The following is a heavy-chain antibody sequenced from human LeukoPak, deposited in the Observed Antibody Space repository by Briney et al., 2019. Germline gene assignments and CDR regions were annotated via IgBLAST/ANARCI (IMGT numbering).Heavy chain of an antibody. CDR2: IYYSGST. V-gene: IGHV4-39*07. J-gene: IGHJ6*03. Sequence: PSETLSVTCTVSGGSIISSSYYWGWIRRPPGKGLEWIGSIYYSGSTYYNPSLKSRVTISVDTSKNQFSLKLSSVTAADTAVYYCARTPSDYYYYYMDVWGKGTTVTVSS. D-gene: IGHD2-15*01. CDR3: ARTPSDYYYYYMDV. CDR1: GGSIISSSYY.